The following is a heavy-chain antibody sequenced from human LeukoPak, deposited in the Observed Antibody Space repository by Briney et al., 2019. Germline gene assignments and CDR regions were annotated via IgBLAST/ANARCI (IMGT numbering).Heavy chain of an antibody. J-gene: IGHJ5*02. CDR3: AYDILTGSYFDP. Sequence: ASVKVSCKASGYTFTSYGISWVRQAPGQGLEWMGWISAYNGNTNYAQKLQGRVTMTTDTSTSTAYMELRSLRSDDTAVYYCAYDILTGSYFDPWGQGTLVTVSS. V-gene: IGHV1-18*01. D-gene: IGHD3-9*01. CDR2: ISAYNGNT. CDR1: GYTFTSYG.